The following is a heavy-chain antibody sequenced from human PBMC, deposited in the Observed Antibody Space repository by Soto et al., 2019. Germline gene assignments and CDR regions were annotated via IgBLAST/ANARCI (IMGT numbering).Heavy chain of an antibody. J-gene: IGHJ4*02. Sequence: QITLKESGPTLVKPTQTLTLTCSFSGFSLTNSGVGVGWIRQPPGKALEWLAFIYWDDEKHYRPSLQSRLTVTKDTAKDQVVPPMTNMDPVATATYYCAHTRSITYYGGGGDFDYWGQGTLVIVSS. V-gene: IGHV2-5*02. CDR1: GFSLTNSGVG. D-gene: IGHD3-10*01. CDR3: AHTRSITYYGGGGDFDY. CDR2: IYWDDEK.